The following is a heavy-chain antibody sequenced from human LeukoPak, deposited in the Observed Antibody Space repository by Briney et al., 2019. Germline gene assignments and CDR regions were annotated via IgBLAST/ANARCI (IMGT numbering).Heavy chain of an antibody. V-gene: IGHV3-21*01. CDR2: ITSTSNHI. CDR3: ARVYSANGYGSGYYGY. Sequence: GGSLRLSCVASGFTSSTYDMNWVRQAPGQGLEWVSAITSTSNHINYADSVKGRFTISRDSANNSLYLQMNSLRAEDTAVYYCARVYSANGYGSGYYGYWGQGTLVTVSS. CDR1: GFTSSTYD. D-gene: IGHD3-10*01. J-gene: IGHJ4*02.